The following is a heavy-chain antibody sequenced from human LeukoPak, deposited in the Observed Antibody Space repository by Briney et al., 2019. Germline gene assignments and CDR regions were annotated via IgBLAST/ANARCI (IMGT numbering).Heavy chain of an antibody. CDR3: ARDDCTNGVCYIDY. V-gene: IGHV1-69*04. CDR2: IIPILGIA. CDR1: GGTFSSYA. D-gene: IGHD2-8*01. Sequence: SVKVSCKASGGTFSSYAIIWVRQAPGQGLEWMGRIIPILGIANYAQKFQGRVTITADKSTSTAYMELSSLRSEDTAVYYCARDDCTNGVCYIDYWGQGTLVTVSS. J-gene: IGHJ4*02.